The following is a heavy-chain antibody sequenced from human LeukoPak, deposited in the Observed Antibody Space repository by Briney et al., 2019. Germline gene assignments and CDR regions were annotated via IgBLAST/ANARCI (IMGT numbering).Heavy chain of an antibody. CDR3: ASSDNIAAAVHFDY. D-gene: IGHD6-13*01. CDR2: ISYDGSNK. J-gene: IGHJ4*02. V-gene: IGHV3-30*03. Sequence: GSLRLSCAASGFTFSSYGMHWVRQAPGKGLEWVAVISYDGSNKYYADSVKGRFTISRDNSKNTLYLQMNSLRAEDTAVYYCASSDNIAAAVHFDYWGQGTLVTVSS. CDR1: GFTFSSYG.